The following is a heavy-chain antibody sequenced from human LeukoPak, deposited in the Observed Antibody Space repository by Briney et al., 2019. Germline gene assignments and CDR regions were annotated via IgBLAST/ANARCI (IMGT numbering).Heavy chain of an antibody. V-gene: IGHV4-39*07. CDR2: IYYSGST. D-gene: IGHD6-13*01. J-gene: IGHJ5*02. CDR3: ARAPYSSSWWDWFDP. Sequence: SETLSLTCTVSGGSISSSSYYWGWIRQPPGKGLEWIGSIYYSGSTYYNPSLKSRVTISVDTSKNQFSLKLSSVTAADTAVYYCARAPYSSSWWDWFDPWGQGTLVTVSS. CDR1: GGSISSSSYY.